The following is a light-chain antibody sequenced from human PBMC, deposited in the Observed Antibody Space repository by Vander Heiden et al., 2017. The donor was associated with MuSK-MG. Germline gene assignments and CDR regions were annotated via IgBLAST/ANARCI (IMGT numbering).Light chain of an antibody. V-gene: IGKV1-39*01. CDR1: QSISSY. J-gene: IGKJ5*01. Sequence: DIQMTQSPSSLSASVGDKVTITCRASQSISSYLNWYQQKPGKAPKLLIDAASSLQSGAPSRCSGSGSRKDFTLTISRLQPEDFATYYCQQNYNTPLTFGEGTRVEIK. CDR2: AAS. CDR3: QQNYNTPLT.